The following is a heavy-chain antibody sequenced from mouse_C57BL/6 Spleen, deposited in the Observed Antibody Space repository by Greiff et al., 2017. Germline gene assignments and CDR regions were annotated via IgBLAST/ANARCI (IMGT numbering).Heavy chain of an antibody. Sequence: EVMLVESGGGLVKPGGSLKLSCAASGFTFSDYGMHWVRQAPEKGLEWVAYISSGSSTIYYADTVKGRFTISRDNAKNILFLQMTSLRSEDTAMYYCARETGTGFAYWGQGTLVTVSA. J-gene: IGHJ3*01. CDR2: ISSGSSTI. D-gene: IGHD4-1*01. CDR3: ARETGTGFAY. CDR1: GFTFSDYG. V-gene: IGHV5-17*01.